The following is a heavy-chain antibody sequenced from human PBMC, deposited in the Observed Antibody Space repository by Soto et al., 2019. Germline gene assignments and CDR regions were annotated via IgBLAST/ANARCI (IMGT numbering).Heavy chain of an antibody. J-gene: IGHJ5*02. V-gene: IGHV3-48*02. CDR3: ARDVRYVDL. CDR1: GFTFSSYS. CDR2: TSSTGSTI. Sequence: EVQLVESGGGLVQPGGSLRLSCAASGFTFSSYSMNWVRQAPGTGLEWLSFTSSTGSTIYYADCVKGRFTISRDNAKNSLFLQMNSLRDEDTAVYYCARDVRYVDLWGQGTLVAVSS. D-gene: IGHD2-2*01.